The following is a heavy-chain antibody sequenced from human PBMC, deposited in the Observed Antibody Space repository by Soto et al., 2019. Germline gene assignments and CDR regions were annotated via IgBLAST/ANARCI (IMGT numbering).Heavy chain of an antibody. Sequence: XGSLSLTCTVSGGCISSSSYYWGWIRQPPGKGLEWIGSIYYSGSTYYNPSLKSRVTISVDTSKNQFSLKLSSVTAADTAVYYCARRKRKYSSARTVYYFDYWGQGTLVTVSS. CDR2: IYYSGST. CDR1: GGCISSSSYY. J-gene: IGHJ4*02. D-gene: IGHD6-19*01. V-gene: IGHV4-39*01. CDR3: ARRKRKYSSARTVYYFDY.